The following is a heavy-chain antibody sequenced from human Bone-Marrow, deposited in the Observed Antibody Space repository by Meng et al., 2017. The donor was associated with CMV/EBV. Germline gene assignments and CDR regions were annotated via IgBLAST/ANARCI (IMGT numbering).Heavy chain of an antibody. V-gene: IGHV4-59*12. CDR3: ARAPRWRFDP. CDR2: ISYSGST. Sequence: SETLSLTCTVSGGSISSYYWSWIRQPPGKGLEWIGYISYSGSTNYNPSLKSRVTISVDTSKNQFSLKLSSVTAADTAVYYCARAPRWRFDPWGQGTLVTVSS. D-gene: IGHD3-3*01. J-gene: IGHJ5*02. CDR1: GGSISSYY.